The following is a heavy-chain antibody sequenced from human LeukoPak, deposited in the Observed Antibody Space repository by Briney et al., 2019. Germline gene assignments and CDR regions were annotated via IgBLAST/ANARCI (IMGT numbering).Heavy chain of an antibody. CDR1: GFTVSSNY. J-gene: IGHJ4*02. CDR3: ARSSGRGLVIAATFDY. V-gene: IGHV3-7*01. D-gene: IGHD2-15*01. CDR2: IKQDGSEK. Sequence: GGSLRLSCAASGFTVSSNYMSWVRQAPGKGLEWVANIKQDGSEKYYVDSVKGRFTISRDNAKNSLYLQMNSLRAEDTAVYYCARSSGRGLVIAATFDYWGQGTLVTVSS.